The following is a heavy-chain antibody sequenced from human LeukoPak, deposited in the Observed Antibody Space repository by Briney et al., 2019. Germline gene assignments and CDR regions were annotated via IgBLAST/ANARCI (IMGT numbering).Heavy chain of an antibody. CDR1: GYTFTGYY. CDR3: ARVKVDCSGGSCYSDQLPLFDY. CDR2: INPNSGGT. Sequence: ASVKVSCKASGYTFTGYYMHWVRQAPGQGLEWMGRINPNSGGTNYAQKFQGRVTMTRDTSISTAYMELSRLRPDDTAVYYCARVKVDCSGGSCYSDQLPLFDYWGQGTLVTVSS. D-gene: IGHD2-15*01. J-gene: IGHJ4*02. V-gene: IGHV1-2*06.